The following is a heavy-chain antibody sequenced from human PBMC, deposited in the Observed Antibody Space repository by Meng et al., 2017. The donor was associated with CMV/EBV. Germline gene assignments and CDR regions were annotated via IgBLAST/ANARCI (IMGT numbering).Heavy chain of an antibody. J-gene: IGHJ6*02. D-gene: IGHD3-10*01. CDR2: ISGRGDNT. Sequence: GESLKISCAASEIAFSSYAMNWVRLPPGKELEWVSGISGRGDNTHYADSVKGRFTISRDNSRNTLFLQMTSLRAEDTALYYCAKDRGYRTYNGMDVWGQGTTVTVSS. V-gene: IGHV3-23*01. CDR1: EIAFSSYA. CDR3: AKDRGYRTYNGMDV.